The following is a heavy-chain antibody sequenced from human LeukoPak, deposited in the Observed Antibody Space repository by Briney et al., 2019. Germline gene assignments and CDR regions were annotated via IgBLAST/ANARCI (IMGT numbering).Heavy chain of an antibody. CDR2: INHSGST. V-gene: IGHV4-34*01. J-gene: IGHJ4*02. D-gene: IGHD6-6*01. CDR3: ARRGMWQLVNFDY. Sequence: SETLSLTCAVYGGSFSGYYWSWIRQPPGKGLEWIGEINHSGSTNYNPSLKSRVTISVDTSKNQFSLKLSSVTAADTAVYYCARRGMWQLVNFDYWGQGTLVTVSS. CDR1: GGSFSGYY.